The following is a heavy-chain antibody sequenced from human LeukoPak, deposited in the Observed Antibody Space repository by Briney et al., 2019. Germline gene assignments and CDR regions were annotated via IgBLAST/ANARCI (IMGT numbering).Heavy chain of an antibody. V-gene: IGHV4-61*02. CDR1: GGSISSGSYY. D-gene: IGHD3-10*01. CDR2: IYTSGST. Sequence: SETLSLTCTVSGGSISSGSYYWSWIRQPAGKGLEWIGRIYTSGSTNYNPSLKSRVTISVDTSKNQFSLKLSSVTAADTAVYYCARDARGPFDYWGQGTLVTVSS. CDR3: ARDARGPFDY. J-gene: IGHJ4*02.